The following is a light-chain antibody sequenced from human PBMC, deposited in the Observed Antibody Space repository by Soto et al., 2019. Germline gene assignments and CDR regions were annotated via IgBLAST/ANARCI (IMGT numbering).Light chain of an antibody. CDR3: QQYGSSPRFT. CDR2: GGS. V-gene: IGKV3-20*01. J-gene: IGKJ3*01. Sequence: EIVLTQSPGTLSLSPGERATLSCRASQSVSSSYLAWYQQKPGQAPRLLIYGGSSRATGIPDRFSGSGSGTDFTLTISRLEPEDFAVYYCQQYGSSPRFTFGPGTKVDIK. CDR1: QSVSSSY.